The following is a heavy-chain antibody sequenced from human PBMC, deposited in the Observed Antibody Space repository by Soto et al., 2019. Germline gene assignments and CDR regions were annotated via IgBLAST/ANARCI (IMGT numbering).Heavy chain of an antibody. D-gene: IGHD3-16*01. J-gene: IGHJ5*02. CDR3: AKEKEPDGVWDIDI. CDR1: GFTFSSYD. V-gene: IGHV3-13*01. Sequence: GGSLRLSCAASGFTFSSYDMHWVRQATGKGLEWVSAIGTAGDTYYPGSVKGRFTISRENAKNSLYLQMNSLRAGDTAVYYCAKEKEPDGVWDIDIWGQGTRVTVSS. CDR2: IGTAGDT.